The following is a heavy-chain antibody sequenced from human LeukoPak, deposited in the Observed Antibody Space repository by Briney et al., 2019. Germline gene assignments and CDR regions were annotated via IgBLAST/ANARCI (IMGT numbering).Heavy chain of an antibody. V-gene: IGHV1-69*06. CDR3: ASADSGWYLD. CDR1: GGTFSSYA. D-gene: IGHD6-19*01. Sequence: SVKVSCKASGGTFSSYAISWVRQAPEQGLEWMGGIIPIFGTANYAQKFQGRVTITADKSTSTAYMELSSLRSEDTAVYYCASADSGWYLDWGQGTLVTVSS. CDR2: IIPIFGTA. J-gene: IGHJ4*02.